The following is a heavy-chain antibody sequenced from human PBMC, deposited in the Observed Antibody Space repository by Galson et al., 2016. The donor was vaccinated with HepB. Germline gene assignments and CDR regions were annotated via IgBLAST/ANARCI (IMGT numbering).Heavy chain of an antibody. V-gene: IGHV3-53*01. CDR2: IYSSGNT. CDR1: GFMVSSTY. J-gene: IGHJ2*01. D-gene: IGHD3-22*01. Sequence: SLRLSCAASGFMVSSTYVSWVRQAPGKGLEWVSVIYSSGNTYYADSVKGRFTISRDNSKNTLGLQMNSLRAEDTAVYYCAGKSGKTGLDFSYYYMDVWGRGTLVTVSS. CDR3: AGKSGKTGLDFSYYYMDV.